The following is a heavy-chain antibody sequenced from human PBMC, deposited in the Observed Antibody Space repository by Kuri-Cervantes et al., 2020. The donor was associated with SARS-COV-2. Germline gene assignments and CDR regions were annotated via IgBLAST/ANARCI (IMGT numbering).Heavy chain of an antibody. Sequence: GESLKNSCAASGFTFSSYSMNWVRQAPGKGLEWVSSISSSSSYIYYADSVKGRFTISRDNAKNSLYLQMNSLRAEDTAVYYCARDPYSSSWYRYYYGMDVWGQGTTVTVSS. J-gene: IGHJ6*02. CDR3: ARDPYSSSWYRYYYGMDV. V-gene: IGHV3-21*01. CDR2: ISSSSSYI. CDR1: GFTFSSYS. D-gene: IGHD6-13*01.